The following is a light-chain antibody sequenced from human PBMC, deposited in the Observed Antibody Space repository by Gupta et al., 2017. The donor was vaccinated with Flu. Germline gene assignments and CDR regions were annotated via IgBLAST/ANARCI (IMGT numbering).Light chain of an antibody. CDR3: QQYDNLPRT. CDR2: GAS. V-gene: IGKV1-33*01. CDR1: QDITNS. Sequence: GDRVTITCQASQDITNSLNWYQQKPGRAPNLLISGASHLETGVPSRFSGGGSGADFTFSISSLQPEDIATYYCQQYDNLPRTFGQGTKVEIK. J-gene: IGKJ1*01.